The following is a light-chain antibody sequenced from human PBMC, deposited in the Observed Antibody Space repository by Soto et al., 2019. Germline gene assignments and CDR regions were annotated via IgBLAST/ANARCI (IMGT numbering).Light chain of an antibody. CDR3: QHYDSSQLT. J-gene: IGKJ1*01. V-gene: IGKV3-20*01. Sequence: EIVLTQSPGTLSLSPGERATLSCRASQSVSSSYLAWYQQKPGQAPRLLIYDASSRATGISDRFSGSGSGTYFTFTISRLEPEDFAVYYCQHYDSSQLTFGQGTKVEIK. CDR1: QSVSSSY. CDR2: DAS.